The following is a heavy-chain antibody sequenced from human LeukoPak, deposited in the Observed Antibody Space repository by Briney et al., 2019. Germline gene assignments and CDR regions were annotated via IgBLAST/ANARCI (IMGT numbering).Heavy chain of an antibody. Sequence: ASVKVSCKASGYTFTSYYMHWVRQATGQGLEWMGWMNPNSGNTGYAQKFQGRVTITRNTSISTAYMELSSLRSEDTAVYYCQIDCSSTSCYKGNAFDIWGQGTMVTVSS. V-gene: IGHV1-8*03. CDR1: GYTFTSYY. J-gene: IGHJ3*02. CDR2: MNPNSGNT. CDR3: QIDCSSTSCYKGNAFDI. D-gene: IGHD2-2*02.